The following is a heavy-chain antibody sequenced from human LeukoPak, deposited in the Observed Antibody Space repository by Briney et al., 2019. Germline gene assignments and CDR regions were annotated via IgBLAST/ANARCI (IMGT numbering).Heavy chain of an antibody. Sequence: SETLSLTCTVSGCSISSSSYYWGWLRQPPGKGLEWIVSIYYSGSTYYNPSLKSRFTRSVDTSKNQFSLKLSSVTAADTAVYYGATSQTSYDSSGEYFQHWGQGTLVTVSS. CDR2: IYYSGST. CDR1: GCSISSSSYY. V-gene: IGHV4-39*01. CDR3: ATSQTSYDSSGEYFQH. D-gene: IGHD3-22*01. J-gene: IGHJ1*01.